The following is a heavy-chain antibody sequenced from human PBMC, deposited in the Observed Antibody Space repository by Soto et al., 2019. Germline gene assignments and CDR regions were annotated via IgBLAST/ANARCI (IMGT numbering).Heavy chain of an antibody. CDR3: TRPVIAVAGTGLNWFDP. Sequence: GGSLRLSCAASGFTFSGSAMHWVRQASGKGLEWVGRIRSKANSYATAYAASVKGRFTISRDDSKNTAYLQMNSLKTEDTAVYYCTRPVIAVAGTGLNWFDPWGQGTLVTVSS. J-gene: IGHJ5*02. CDR2: IRSKANSYAT. V-gene: IGHV3-73*01. D-gene: IGHD6-19*01. CDR1: GFTFSGSA.